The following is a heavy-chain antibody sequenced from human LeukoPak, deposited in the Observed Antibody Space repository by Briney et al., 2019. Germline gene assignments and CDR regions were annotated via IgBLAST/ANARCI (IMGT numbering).Heavy chain of an antibody. D-gene: IGHD3-3*01. CDR1: GFTFSTNA. Sequence: PGGSLRLSCAASGFTFSTNAMNWVRQAPGKGLEWVSSISGSGAGTYYADSVKGRSTISRDNSKNTLYLQMNSLRAEDTAVYYCAKVVGYNFWSGFDYWGQGALVTVSS. V-gene: IGHV3-23*01. CDR2: ISGSGAGT. CDR3: AKVVGYNFWSGFDY. J-gene: IGHJ4*02.